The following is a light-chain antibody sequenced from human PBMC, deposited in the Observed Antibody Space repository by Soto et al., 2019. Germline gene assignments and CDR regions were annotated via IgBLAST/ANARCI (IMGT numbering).Light chain of an antibody. V-gene: IGKV1-27*01. CDR2: TSS. Sequence: DIQMTQSPSSLSASVGDRVTITCRASQDISNHLSWYQQKPGKVPKLLIYTSSTLQSGVPSRFSGSGSGTHFTLTISSLQPEDVATYYCQKHDVAPLTFGGGTKVDI. J-gene: IGKJ4*01. CDR3: QKHDVAPLT. CDR1: QDISNH.